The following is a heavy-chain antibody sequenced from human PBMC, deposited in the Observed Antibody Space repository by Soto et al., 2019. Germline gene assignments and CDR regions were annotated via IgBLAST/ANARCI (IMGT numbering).Heavy chain of an antibody. CDR2: FDPEDGET. V-gene: IGHV1-24*01. D-gene: IGHD5-18*01. J-gene: IGHJ6*02. Sequence: ASVKVSCKVSGYTLTELSMHWVRQAPGKGLEWMGGFDPEDGETIYAQKFQGRVTMTGNTSIDTAYMELSSLRSEDTAVYYCARGYSYGSRVMDVWGQGTTVTVSS. CDR1: GYTLTELS. CDR3: ARGYSYGSRVMDV.